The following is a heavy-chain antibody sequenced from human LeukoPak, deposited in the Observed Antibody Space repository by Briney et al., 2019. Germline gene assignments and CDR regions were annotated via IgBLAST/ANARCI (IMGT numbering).Heavy chain of an antibody. Sequence: PGGSLRLSCAASGFTFSSFAMSWVRQAPGQGLEWVSSISSTAATTYYADSVRGRFTISRDNAMNTLYLQLSSLRVEDTAVYYCSREIPSNWYYLDSWGQGTLITVSS. J-gene: IGHJ4*02. CDR2: ISSTAATT. CDR1: GFTFSSFA. CDR3: SREIPSNWYYLDS. V-gene: IGHV3-23*01. D-gene: IGHD1-20*01.